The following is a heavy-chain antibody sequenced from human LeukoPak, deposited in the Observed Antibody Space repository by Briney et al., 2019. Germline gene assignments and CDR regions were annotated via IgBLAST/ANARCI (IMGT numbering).Heavy chain of an antibody. J-gene: IGHJ4*02. CDR2: INPSGGIT. CDR3: ARDGKTAAGNNFDY. Sequence: ASVKVSCRASGYXFTSYYIHWVRQAPGQGLEWMGIINPSGGITTYAQKFQRRVTMTRDKSTSTVYMELRRLTSEDTAVYYCARDGKTAAGNNFDYWGQGTLVTVSS. CDR1: GYXFTSYY. D-gene: IGHD6-13*01. V-gene: IGHV1-46*01.